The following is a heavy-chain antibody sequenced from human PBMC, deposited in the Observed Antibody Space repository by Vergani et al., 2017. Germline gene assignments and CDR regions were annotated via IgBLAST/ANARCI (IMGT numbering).Heavy chain of an antibody. J-gene: IGHJ4*02. V-gene: IGHV3-49*04. CDR2: IRSKAYGGTT. D-gene: IGHD4-23*01. CDR3: TRAYGGNSFPIDY. CDR1: GFTFSSYG. Sequence: VQLVEPGGGVVQPGRSLRLSCAASGFTFSSYGMHWVRQAPGKGLEWVGFIRSKAYGGTTEYAASVKGRFTISRDDSKSIAYLQMNSLKTEDTAVYYCTRAYGGNSFPIDYWGQGTLVTVSS.